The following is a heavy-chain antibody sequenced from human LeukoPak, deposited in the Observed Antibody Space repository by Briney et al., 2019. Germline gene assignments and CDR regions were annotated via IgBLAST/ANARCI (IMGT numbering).Heavy chain of an antibody. CDR2: INPNSGGT. Sequence: ASVKVSCKASGYTFTGYYMHWVRQAPGQGLEWMGWINPNSGGTNYAQKFQGRVTMTRDTSISTAYMELSRLRSDDTAVYYCARDRNDILTGYYPVWYFDLWGRGTLVTVSS. J-gene: IGHJ2*01. V-gene: IGHV1-2*02. D-gene: IGHD3-9*01. CDR3: ARDRNDILTGYYPVWYFDL. CDR1: GYTFTGYY.